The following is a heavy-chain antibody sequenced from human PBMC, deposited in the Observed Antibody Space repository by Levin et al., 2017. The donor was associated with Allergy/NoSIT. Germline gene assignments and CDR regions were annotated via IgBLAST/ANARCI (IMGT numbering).Heavy chain of an antibody. Sequence: SETLSLTCTVSGGSVNSGTYYWSWIRQPPGKGLEWIGYINYRGGTKYNPSLTSRITISVATSRKGFTLKLTAVTAADTAVYYCARNRIIVAGRNDYDYSRDVWGKGTTVTVSS. J-gene: IGHJ6*04. CDR1: GGSVNSGTYY. D-gene: IGHD6-19*01. V-gene: IGHV4-61*03. CDR3: ARNRIIVAGRNDYDYSRDV. CDR2: INYRGGT.